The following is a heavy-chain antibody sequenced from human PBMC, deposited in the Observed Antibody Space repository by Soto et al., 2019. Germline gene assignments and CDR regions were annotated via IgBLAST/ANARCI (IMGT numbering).Heavy chain of an antibody. CDR2: INHSGST. D-gene: IGHD7-27*01. Sequence: PSETLSLTCALYGGSFSGYYWSWIRQPPGKGLEWIGEINHSGSTNYNPSLKSRVTISVDTSKNQFSLKLSSVTAADTAVYYCAREGEEELGFYYYYYYLDVWGKGTTVTVSS. CDR1: GGSFSGYY. CDR3: AREGEEELGFYYYYYYLDV. J-gene: IGHJ6*03. V-gene: IGHV4-34*01.